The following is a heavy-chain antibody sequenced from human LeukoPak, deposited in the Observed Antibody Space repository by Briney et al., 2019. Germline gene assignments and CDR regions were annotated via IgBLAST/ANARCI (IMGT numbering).Heavy chain of an antibody. CDR2: IKEDGSEK. CDR1: GFTFSRDW. D-gene: IGHD3-10*01. Sequence: GGSLRLSCAASGFTFSRDWMTWVRQAPGKGLEWVANIKEDGSEKFYVDSVKGRFTISRGNAKNSLYLQMNSLRAEDTAVYYCARDILWIGGQGTLVTVSS. V-gene: IGHV3-7*01. J-gene: IGHJ4*02. CDR3: ARDILWI.